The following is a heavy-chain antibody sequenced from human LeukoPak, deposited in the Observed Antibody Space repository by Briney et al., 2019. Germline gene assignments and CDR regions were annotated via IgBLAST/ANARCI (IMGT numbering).Heavy chain of an antibody. CDR1: GYTFASYG. V-gene: IGHV1-18*01. CDR2: ISAYNGNT. J-gene: IGHJ4*02. Sequence: GASVKVSCKASGYTFASYGISWVRQAPGQGLEWMGWISAYNGNTNYAQKLQGRVTMTTDTSTSTAYMELRSLRSDDTAVYYCARDFTPGGSYYYDYWGQGTLVTVSS. D-gene: IGHD1-26*01. CDR3: ARDFTPGGSYYYDY.